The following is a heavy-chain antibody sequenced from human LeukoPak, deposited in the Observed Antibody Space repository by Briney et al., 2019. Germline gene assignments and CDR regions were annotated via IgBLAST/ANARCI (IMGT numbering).Heavy chain of an antibody. CDR3: GRDALGADCDY. Sequence: GASVKVSCKASGYTFTSYGMSWVRQAPGQGLEWLGCISAYNGNTNYAHTLKGRVTITTDKSTSTPYLEMSSLRSDDTDVYYCGRDALGADCDYWGQGTLVTVSS. J-gene: IGHJ4*02. V-gene: IGHV1-18*01. D-gene: IGHD3-10*01. CDR2: ISAYNGNT. CDR1: GYTFTSYG.